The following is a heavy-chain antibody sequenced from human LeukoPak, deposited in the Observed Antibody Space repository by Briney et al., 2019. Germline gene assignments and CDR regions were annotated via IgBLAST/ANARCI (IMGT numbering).Heavy chain of an antibody. Sequence: GASVKVSCKASGGTFSSYAISWVRQAPGQGLEWMGRIIPILGIANYAQKFQGRVTITTDESTSTAYMELSSLRSEDTAVYYCARARVNIVVVPAATREAYYYYMDVWGKGTTVTVSS. CDR3: ARARVNIVVVPAATREAYYYYMDV. CDR2: IIPILGIA. J-gene: IGHJ6*03. D-gene: IGHD2-2*01. V-gene: IGHV1-69*04. CDR1: GGTFSSYA.